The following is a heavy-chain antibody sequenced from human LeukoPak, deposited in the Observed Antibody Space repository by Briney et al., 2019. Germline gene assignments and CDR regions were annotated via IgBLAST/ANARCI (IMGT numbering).Heavy chain of an antibody. J-gene: IGHJ6*03. CDR2: ISAYNGNT. CDR3: ARGSSSWYYYYYYMDV. D-gene: IGHD6-13*01. Sequence: ASVKVSCKASGYTFTGYYMHWVRQAPGQGLEWMGWISAYNGNTNYAQKLQGRVTMTTDTSTSTAYMELRSLRSDDTAVYYCARGSSSWYYYYYYMDVWGKGTTVTVSS. V-gene: IGHV1-18*04. CDR1: GYTFTGYY.